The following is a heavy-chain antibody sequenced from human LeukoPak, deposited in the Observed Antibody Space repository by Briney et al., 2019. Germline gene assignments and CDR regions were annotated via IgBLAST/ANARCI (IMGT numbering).Heavy chain of an antibody. CDR1: GFTISNSY. Sequence: GRSLRLSCAASGFTISNSYMSWVRQAPGMGLEWVSVIYGGGSTYYADSVRGRFSIFRDNSKNTLYLQMTSLRAEDTAFYYCATLLAASRHYFHYWGQGALVTVSS. CDR2: IYGGGST. D-gene: IGHD2-21*02. CDR3: ATLLAASRHYFHY. J-gene: IGHJ4*02. V-gene: IGHV3-53*01.